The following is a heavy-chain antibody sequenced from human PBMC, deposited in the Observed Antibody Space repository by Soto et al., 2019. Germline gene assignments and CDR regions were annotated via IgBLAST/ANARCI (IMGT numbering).Heavy chain of an antibody. J-gene: IGHJ6*02. D-gene: IGHD2-2*01. CDR1: GFTFSSYG. Sequence: GGSLRLSCAASGFTFSSYGMHRVRQAPGKGLEWVAVIWYDGSNKYYADSVKGRFTISRDNSKNTLYLQMNSLRAEDTAVYYCASFRVPAAMILYYYCIDVCGQGTTVTVSS. V-gene: IGHV3-33*01. CDR2: IWYDGSNK. CDR3: ASFRVPAAMILYYYCIDV.